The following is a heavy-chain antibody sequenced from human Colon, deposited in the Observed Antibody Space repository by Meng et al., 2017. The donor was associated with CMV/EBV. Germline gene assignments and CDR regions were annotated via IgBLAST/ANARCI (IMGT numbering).Heavy chain of an antibody. CDR1: GGSMSGYY. J-gene: IGHJ4*02. D-gene: IGHD3/OR15-3a*01. Sequence: GSLRLSCTVSGGSMSGYYWNWIRQPPGKGLEWIGYTYYSGSTKFNPSLKSRVTISIDTSKNQFSLKLSSVTAADTAVYYCARDNYDLWGGYFTDWGQGMLVTVSS. CDR2: TYYSGST. V-gene: IGHV4-59*01. CDR3: ARDNYDLWGGYFTD.